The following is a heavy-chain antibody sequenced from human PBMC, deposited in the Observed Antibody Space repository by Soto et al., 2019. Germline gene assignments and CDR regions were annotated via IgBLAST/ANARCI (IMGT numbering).Heavy chain of an antibody. CDR3: ARYGGGAYGDYESPYYFDF. CDR1: GLSLSDPRMG. Sequence: QVTLKESGPVVVKPTETLTLTCTVSGLSLSDPRMGVSWIRQPPGKALEWLAHIFARGDRTLSPSLKSRLTISRDTSKSQVVRTMTYMDPVDTATDYCARYGGGAYGDYESPYYFDFWGQGTLVTVSS. CDR2: IFARGDR. J-gene: IGHJ4*02. V-gene: IGHV2-26*01. D-gene: IGHD4-17*01.